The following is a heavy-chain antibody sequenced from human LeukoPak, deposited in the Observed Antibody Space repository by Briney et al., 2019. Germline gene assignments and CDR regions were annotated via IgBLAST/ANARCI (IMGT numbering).Heavy chain of an antibody. CDR1: GFRFKNFA. CDR3: AKDVRRAEYCSATTCYTSSFDY. J-gene: IGHJ4*02. CDR2: ISASGGGA. V-gene: IGHV3-23*01. Sequence: PGGSLRLSCAASGFRFKNFAMTWVRQAPGKGLEWVSPISASGGGAYYADSVKGRFTISRDNSKVTLSLQMNTLRAEDTAVYYCAKDVRRAEYCSATTCYTSSFDYWGQGTLVTVSS. D-gene: IGHD2-2*02.